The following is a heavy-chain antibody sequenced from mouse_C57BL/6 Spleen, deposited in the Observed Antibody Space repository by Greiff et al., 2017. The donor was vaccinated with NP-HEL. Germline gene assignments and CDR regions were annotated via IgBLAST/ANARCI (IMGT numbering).Heavy chain of an antibody. V-gene: IGHV3-6*01. D-gene: IGHD1-1*01. CDR3: ARGAYGSTPAWFAY. J-gene: IGHJ3*01. CDR1: GYSITSGYY. CDR2: ISYDGSN. Sequence: EVKLMESGPGLVKPSQSLSLTCSVTGYSITSGYYWNWIRQFPGNKLEWMGYISYDGSNNYNPSLKNRISITRDTSKNQFFLKLNSVTTEDTATYYCARGAYGSTPAWFAYWGQGTLVTVSA.